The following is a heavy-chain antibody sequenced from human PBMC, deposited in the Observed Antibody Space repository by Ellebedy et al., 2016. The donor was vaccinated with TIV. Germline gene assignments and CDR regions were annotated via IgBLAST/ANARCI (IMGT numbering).Heavy chain of an antibody. D-gene: IGHD6-19*01. CDR3: ARGSGSGWYGQLPDY. J-gene: IGHJ4*02. CDR2: IYYSGST. Sequence: SETLSLXCTVSGGSISSYYWSWIRQPPGKGLEWIGYIYYSGSTNYNPSLKSRVTISVDTSKNQFSLKLSSVTAADTAVYYCARGSGSGWYGQLPDYWGQGTLVTVSS. V-gene: IGHV4-59*12. CDR1: GGSISSYY.